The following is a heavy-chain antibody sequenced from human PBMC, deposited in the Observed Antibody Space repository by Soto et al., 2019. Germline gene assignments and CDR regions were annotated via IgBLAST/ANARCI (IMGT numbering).Heavy chain of an antibody. CDR2: VHYSGTT. Sequence: SETLSLTCSVSGGSIGSNIYYWGWIRQPPGKGLEWIATVHYSGTTYYNPSLNSRVTVSVDTSKNQFSLKVTSVTAADTAVYYCARLHGYCISSSCHGHYAMDVWGQGTTVTVSS. CDR1: GGSIGSNIYY. CDR3: ARLHGYCISSSCHGHYAMDV. V-gene: IGHV4-39*01. J-gene: IGHJ6*02. D-gene: IGHD2-2*01.